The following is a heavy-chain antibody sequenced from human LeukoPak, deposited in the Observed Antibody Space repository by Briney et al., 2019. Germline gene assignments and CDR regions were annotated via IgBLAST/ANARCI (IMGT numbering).Heavy chain of an antibody. CDR1: GGSISSGGYY. Sequence: SETLSLTCTVSGGSISSGGYYWSWIRQHPGKGLEWIGYIYYSGSTYYNPSLKSRVTISVDTSKNQFSLKLSSVTAADTAVYYCARAEPYGSGRTGDVWGQGTTVTVSS. CDR2: IYYSGST. V-gene: IGHV4-31*03. D-gene: IGHD3-10*01. J-gene: IGHJ6*02. CDR3: ARAEPYGSGRTGDV.